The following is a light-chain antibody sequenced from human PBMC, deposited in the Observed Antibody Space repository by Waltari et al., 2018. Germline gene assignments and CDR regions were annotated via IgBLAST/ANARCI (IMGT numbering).Light chain of an antibody. J-gene: IGLJ3*02. CDR1: KLGDKF. V-gene: IGLV3-1*01. Sequence: SYELTQPPSVSVSPGQTASITCSGDKLGDKFVCWYQQKPGQSPVLVIDVDSKRPSGIPERFSGSNSGNTATLTISGTQAMDEADYYCQAWDSSNWVFGGGTKLTVL. CDR3: QAWDSSNWV. CDR2: VDS.